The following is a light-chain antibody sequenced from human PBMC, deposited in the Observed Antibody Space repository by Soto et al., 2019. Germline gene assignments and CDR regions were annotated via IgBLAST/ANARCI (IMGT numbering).Light chain of an antibody. V-gene: IGKV1-17*01. J-gene: IGKJ1*01. CDR1: QSINYN. CDR2: AAS. Sequence: DIQMTQSPSSLSASVGDRVTITCRAIQSINYNLNWYQQKPGKAPKLLIYAASTLQSGVPSRFSGSGSGTDFTLNISCLQSEDFATYYCQQYYSYPQTFGQGTKVDIK. CDR3: QQYYSYPQT.